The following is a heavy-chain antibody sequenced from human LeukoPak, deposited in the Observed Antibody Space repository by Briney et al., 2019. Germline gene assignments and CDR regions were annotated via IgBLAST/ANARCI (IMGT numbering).Heavy chain of an antibody. CDR3: ARVRNALFDYYGMDV. CDR2: ISSSSSTI. J-gene: IGHJ6*02. D-gene: IGHD1-1*01. CDR1: GFTFSSYS. V-gene: IGHV3-48*04. Sequence: PGGSLRLSCAASGFTFSSYSMNWVRQAPGKGLEWVSYISSSSSTIYYADSVKGRFTISRDNAKNSLYLQMNSLRAEDTAVYYCARVRNALFDYYGMDVWGQGTTVTVSS.